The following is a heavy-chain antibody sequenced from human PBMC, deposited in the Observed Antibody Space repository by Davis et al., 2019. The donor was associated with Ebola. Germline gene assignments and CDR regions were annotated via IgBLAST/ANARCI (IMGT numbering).Heavy chain of an antibody. CDR1: AGSISRGDNY. J-gene: IGHJ5*02. CDR3: ARVGYDFWSGYYTGSWFDP. CDR2: IYYSGST. V-gene: IGHV4-30-4*02. Sequence: SETLSLACTVAAGSISRGDNYWSWIRQPPGKGLEWIGYIYYSGSTYYNPSLKSRVTISVDTSKNQFSLKLSAVTAADPAGYYCARVGYDFWSGYYTGSWFDPWGQGTLVTVSS. D-gene: IGHD3-3*01.